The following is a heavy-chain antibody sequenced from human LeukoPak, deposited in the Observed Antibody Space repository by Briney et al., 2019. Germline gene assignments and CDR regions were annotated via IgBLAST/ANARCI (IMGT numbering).Heavy chain of an antibody. CDR3: ARDYYYGSGRYYYMDV. CDR1: GFTFSSYE. Sequence: PGGSLRLSCAASGFTFSSYEMNWVRQAPGKGLEWVSYISSSGSTIYYADSVKGRFTISRDNAKNSLYLQMNSLRAEDTAVYYCARDYYYGSGRYYYMDVWGKGTTVTISS. J-gene: IGHJ6*03. CDR2: ISSSGSTI. V-gene: IGHV3-48*03. D-gene: IGHD3-10*01.